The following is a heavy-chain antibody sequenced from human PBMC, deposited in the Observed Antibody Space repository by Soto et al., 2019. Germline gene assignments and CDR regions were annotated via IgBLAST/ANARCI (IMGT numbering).Heavy chain of an antibody. CDR1: GFTFSHFG. CDR3: AKLAGPTAYYYAMDV. D-gene: IGHD1-1*01. CDR2: ISGSGGST. Sequence: VGSLRLSCGASGFTFSHFGMSWVRQAPGKGLEWVSGISGSGGSTYYADSVKGRVTISRDNSQNTLFLQMNSLRVEDTAVYHCAKLAGPTAYYYAMDVWGQGTTVTVSS. J-gene: IGHJ6*02. V-gene: IGHV3-23*01.